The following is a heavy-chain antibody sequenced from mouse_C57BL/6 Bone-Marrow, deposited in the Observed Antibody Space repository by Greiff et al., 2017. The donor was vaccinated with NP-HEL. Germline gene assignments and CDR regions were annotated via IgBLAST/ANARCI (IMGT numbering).Heavy chain of an antibody. V-gene: IGHV1-81*01. D-gene: IGHD1-1*01. Sequence: QVQLQQSGAELARPGASVKLSCKASDYTFTSYGISWVKQRTGQGLEWIGEIYPRSGNTYYNEKFKGKATLTADKSSSTAYMELRSLTSEDSAVYFCARCTYGSSYYAMDYWGQGTSVTVSS. CDR3: ARCTYGSSYYAMDY. CDR1: DYTFTSYG. J-gene: IGHJ4*01. CDR2: IYPRSGNT.